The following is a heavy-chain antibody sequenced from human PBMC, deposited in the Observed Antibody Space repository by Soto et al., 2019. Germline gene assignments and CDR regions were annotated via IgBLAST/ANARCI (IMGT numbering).Heavy chain of an antibody. CDR1: GYSVSSNSGA. CDR2: TYYRSKWYN. V-gene: IGHV6-1*01. D-gene: IGHD1-26*01. CDR3: AKGKISTTTYTSFDS. J-gene: IGHJ5*01. Sequence: PSKALPLTCAISGYSVSSNSGAWTWIRQSPSRGLEWLGRTYYRSKWYNNYAVSVKSRITINPDTSKNQFSLQLNSVTPEDTAVYYCAKGKISTTTYTSFDSWGQGTLVTVSS.